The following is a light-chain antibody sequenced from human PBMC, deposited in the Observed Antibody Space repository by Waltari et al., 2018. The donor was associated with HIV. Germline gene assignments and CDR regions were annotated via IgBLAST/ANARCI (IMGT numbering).Light chain of an antibody. Sequence: DVHMTQSPSSLSASVGDRVTITCRASQPISNSLAWYQQKPGKAPKPLVYGTSRLESGVPSRFSGSGSGTDYTLTISSLQPEDFASYYCQQYYSIPNTFGQGTKLVIK. V-gene: IGKV1-NL1*01. CDR3: QQYYSIPNT. J-gene: IGKJ2*01. CDR2: GTS. CDR1: QPISNS.